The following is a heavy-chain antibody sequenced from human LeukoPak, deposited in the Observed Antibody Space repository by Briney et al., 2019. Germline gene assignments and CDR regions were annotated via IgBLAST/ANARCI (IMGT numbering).Heavy chain of an antibody. D-gene: IGHD3-9*01. CDR3: ARDQLRYFDWLRFERGSYYFDY. Sequence: GGSLRLSCAASGFTFSSYWMSWVRQAPGKGLEWVANIKQDGSEKYYVDSVKGRFTISRDNAKNSLYLQMNSLRAEDTAVYYCARDQLRYFDWLRFERGSYYFDYWGQGTLVTVSS. CDR2: IKQDGSEK. J-gene: IGHJ4*02. V-gene: IGHV3-7*01. CDR1: GFTFSSYW.